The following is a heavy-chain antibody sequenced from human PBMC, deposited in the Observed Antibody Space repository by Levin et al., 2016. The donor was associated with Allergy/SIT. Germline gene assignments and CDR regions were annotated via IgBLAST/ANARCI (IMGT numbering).Heavy chain of an antibody. Sequence: GSLRLSCKVSGGSVTSANYWNWIRQSPGKGLEWIGSLSYSAGAKYNPSLKSRVAITVDMSENHFSLTLRSVTAADTAVYFCANSYFPNWFLPWGQGTPVIVSS. CDR3: ANSYFPNWFLP. CDR1: GGSVTSANY. CDR2: LSYSAGA. D-gene: IGHD3-9*01. J-gene: IGHJ5*02. V-gene: IGHV4-61*03.